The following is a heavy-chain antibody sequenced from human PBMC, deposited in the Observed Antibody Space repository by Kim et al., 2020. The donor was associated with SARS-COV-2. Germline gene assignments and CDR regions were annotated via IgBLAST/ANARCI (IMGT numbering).Heavy chain of an antibody. J-gene: IGHJ5*02. Sequence: GGSLRLSCAASRFTFSTYAMTWVRQAPGKGLEWVSSISGSGGSTYYADSVKGRFTISRDNSKNTLYLQMNSLRAEDTAVYYCATDQPAAGDWFDPWGPGTLVTVSS. CDR1: RFTFSTYA. CDR3: ATDQPAAGDWFDP. D-gene: IGHD6-13*01. CDR2: ISGSGGST. V-gene: IGHV3-23*01.